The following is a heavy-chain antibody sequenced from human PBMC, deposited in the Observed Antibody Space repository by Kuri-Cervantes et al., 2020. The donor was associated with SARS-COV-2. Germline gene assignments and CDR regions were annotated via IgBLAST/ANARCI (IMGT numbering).Heavy chain of an antibody. Sequence: SETLSLTCAVYGGSFSGYYWSWIRQPLGKGLEWIGEVNHSGSTNYNPSLKSRVTISVDTSKNQFSLKLSSVTAADTAVYYCARDGGRDGYNGGDYYFDYWGQGTLVTVSS. CDR2: VNHSGST. D-gene: IGHD5-24*01. J-gene: IGHJ4*02. CDR3: ARDGGRDGYNGGDYYFDY. CDR1: GGSFSGYY. V-gene: IGHV4-34*09.